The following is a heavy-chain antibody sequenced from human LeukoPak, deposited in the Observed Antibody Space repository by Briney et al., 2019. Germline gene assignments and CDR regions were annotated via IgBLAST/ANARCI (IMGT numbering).Heavy chain of an antibody. J-gene: IGHJ4*02. D-gene: IGHD6-13*01. Sequence: SVKVSCKASGGTFISYAISWVRQAPGQGLEWMGRIIPILGIANYAQKFQGRVTITADKSTSTAYMELSSLRSEDTAVYYCARYSSSWPYYFDYWGQGTLVTVSS. V-gene: IGHV1-69*04. CDR1: GGTFISYA. CDR2: IIPILGIA. CDR3: ARYSSSWPYYFDY.